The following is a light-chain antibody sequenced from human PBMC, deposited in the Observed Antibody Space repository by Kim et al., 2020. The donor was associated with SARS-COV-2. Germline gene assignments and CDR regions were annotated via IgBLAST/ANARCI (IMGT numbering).Light chain of an antibody. Sequence: GQSITISCTGTSSDVGGSKSVSWYQQHPGKAPKVMIYDVSSRPSGVSIRFSGSKSGNTASLTISGLQAEDEADYYCSSYSSSSSVAFGGGTQLTVL. CDR2: DVS. CDR3: SSYSSSSSVA. J-gene: IGLJ2*01. V-gene: IGLV2-14*04. CDR1: SSDVGGSKS.